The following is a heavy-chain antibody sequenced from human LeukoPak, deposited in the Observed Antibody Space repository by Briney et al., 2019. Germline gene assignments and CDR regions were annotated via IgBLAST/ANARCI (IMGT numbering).Heavy chain of an antibody. V-gene: IGHV3-30*02. J-gene: IGHJ6*04. CDR1: GFTFSSYG. CDR3: AKGDAKIVVVVAAMDV. Sequence: GGSLRLSCAASGFTFSSYGMHWVRQAPGKGLEWVAFIRYDGSNKYYADSVKGRFTISRDNSKNTLYPQMNSLRAEDTAVYYCAKGDAKIVVVVAAMDVWGKGTTVTVSS. D-gene: IGHD2-15*01. CDR2: IRYDGSNK.